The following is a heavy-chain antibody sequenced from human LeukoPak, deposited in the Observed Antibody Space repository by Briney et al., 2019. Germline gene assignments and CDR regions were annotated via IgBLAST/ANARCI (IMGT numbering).Heavy chain of an antibody. CDR1: GFTFSSYS. D-gene: IGHD3-3*01. V-gene: IGHV3-21*01. Sequence: GGSLRLSCAASGFTFSSYSMNWVRQAPGKGLEWVSSISSSSSYIYYADSVKGRFTISRDNAKNSLYLQMNSLRAEDTAVYYCARSGAWGGYFYYFDYWGQGTLVTVSS. CDR3: ARSGAWGGYFYYFDY. CDR2: ISSSSSYI. J-gene: IGHJ4*02.